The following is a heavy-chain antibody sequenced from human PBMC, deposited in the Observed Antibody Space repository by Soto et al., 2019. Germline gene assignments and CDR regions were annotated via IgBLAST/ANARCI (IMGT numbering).Heavy chain of an antibody. Sequence: ESLKISCKGSGYSFTTFWIGWVRQMPGKGLECMGIIYIADSDTRYSPSFQGQVTISADKSISTAYLQLSSLKASDTAIYYCARTGNPGIHFDYWGRLTRVTVSS. CDR3: ARTGNPGIHFDY. CDR2: IYIADSDT. J-gene: IGHJ4*02. V-gene: IGHV5-51*01. CDR1: GYSFTTFW. D-gene: IGHD2-21*02.